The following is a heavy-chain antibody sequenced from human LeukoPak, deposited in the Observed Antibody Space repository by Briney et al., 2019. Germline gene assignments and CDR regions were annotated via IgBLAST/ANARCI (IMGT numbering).Heavy chain of an antibody. V-gene: IGHV1-69*01. CDR3: ARLGGGDCLWCNWFDP. J-gene: IGHJ5*02. D-gene: IGHD2-21*02. CDR1: GGTFSSYA. Sequence: SVKVSCKASGGTFSSYAISWVRQAPGQGLEWMGGIIPIFGTANYAQKFQGRVTITADESTSTAYMELSSLRSEDTAVYYCARLGGGDCLWCNWFDPWGQGTLVTVSS. CDR2: IIPIFGTA.